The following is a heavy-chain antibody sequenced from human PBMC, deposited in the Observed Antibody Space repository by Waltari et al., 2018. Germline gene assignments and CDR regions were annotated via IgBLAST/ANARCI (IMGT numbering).Heavy chain of an antibody. V-gene: IGHV4-34*01. D-gene: IGHD1-1*01. Sequence: QVPLQQWGAGLLKPWETLSLPCAVYGGSFSGSYWRWLRQHPGKGLEWIGEINHSGSTNYNPSLKSRVTISVDTSKNQFSMKLSSVTAADTAGYYWARPYPPVRWGQGTLVTVSS. CDR3: ARPYPPVR. CDR2: INHSGST. CDR1: GGSFSGSY. J-gene: IGHJ4*02.